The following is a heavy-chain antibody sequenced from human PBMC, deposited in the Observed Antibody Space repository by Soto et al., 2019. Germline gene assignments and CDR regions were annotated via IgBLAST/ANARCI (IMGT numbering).Heavy chain of an antibody. Sequence: HGASLKISCKGSGYSFTSYWISWVRQMPGKGLEWMGRIDPSDSYTNYSPSFQGHVTISADKSIITAYLQWSSLKASDTAMYYCATQYSSSSGAPTWHYGMDVWGQGTTVTVSS. CDR3: ATQYSSSSGAPTWHYGMDV. J-gene: IGHJ6*02. D-gene: IGHD6-6*01. V-gene: IGHV5-10-1*01. CDR2: IDPSDSYT. CDR1: GYSFTSYW.